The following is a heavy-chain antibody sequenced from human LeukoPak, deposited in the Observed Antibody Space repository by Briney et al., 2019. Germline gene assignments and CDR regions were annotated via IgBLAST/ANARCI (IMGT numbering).Heavy chain of an antibody. D-gene: IGHD1-26*01. V-gene: IGHV3-23*01. Sequence: PGGSLRLSCAASGFTFSSYAMSWVRQAPGKGLEWVSAISGSGGSTYYADSVKGRFTISRDSSKNTLYLRMNSLRAEDTAVYYCAKDRMVGTGEYYFDYWGQGTLVTVSS. CDR2: ISGSGGST. J-gene: IGHJ4*02. CDR3: AKDRMVGTGEYYFDY. CDR1: GFTFSSYA.